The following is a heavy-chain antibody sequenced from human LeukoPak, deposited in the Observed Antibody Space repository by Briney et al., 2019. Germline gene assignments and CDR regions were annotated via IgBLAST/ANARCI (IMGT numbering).Heavy chain of an antibody. CDR3: ATYTQSGAQGVSDY. D-gene: IGHD3-10*01. CDR2: IHPNDGDT. J-gene: IGHJ4*02. Sequence: ASVKVSCKASGYTFTNYYMHWVRQAPGQGLEWMGLIHPNDGDTEYTQEFQDRVTMTRDTSTSTVYMELSSLRSEDTAVYYCATYTQSGAQGVSDYWGQGPLVTVSS. CDR1: GYTFTNYY. V-gene: IGHV1-46*01.